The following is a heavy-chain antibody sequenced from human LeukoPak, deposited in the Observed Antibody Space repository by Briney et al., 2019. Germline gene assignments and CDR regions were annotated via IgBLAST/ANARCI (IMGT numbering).Heavy chain of an antibody. D-gene: IGHD3-10*01. V-gene: IGHV3-30*04. CDR2: ISYDGSNK. CDR3: ARAKGSGSYYRY. CDR1: GFTFSSYA. Sequence: GGSLRLSCAASGFTFSSYAMHWVRQAPGKGLEWVAVISYDGSNKYYADSVKGRFTISRDNSKNTLYPQMNSLRAEDTAVYYCARAKGSGSYYRYWGQGTLVTVSS. J-gene: IGHJ4*02.